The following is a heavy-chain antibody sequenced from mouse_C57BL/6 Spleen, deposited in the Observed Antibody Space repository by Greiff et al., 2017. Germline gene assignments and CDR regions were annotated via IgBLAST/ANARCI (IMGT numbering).Heavy chain of an antibody. D-gene: IGHD2-3*01. Sequence: QVQLQQPGAELVRPGSSVKLSCKASGYTFTSYWMHWVKQRPIQGLEWIGNIDPSDSETHYNQKFKDKATFTVDKSSSTAYMQLSSLTSEDSAVYCCTKDSGYYGSFDYWGQGTTLTVSS. CDR3: TKDSGYYGSFDY. CDR2: IDPSDSET. J-gene: IGHJ2*01. CDR1: GYTFTSYW. V-gene: IGHV1-52*01.